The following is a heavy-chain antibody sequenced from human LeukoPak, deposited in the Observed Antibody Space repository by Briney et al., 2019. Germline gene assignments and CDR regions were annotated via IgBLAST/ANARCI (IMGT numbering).Heavy chain of an antibody. CDR3: ARDYCSGDNCYGYFDY. CDR2: IYSGDST. Sequence: GGSLRLSCAASGFTVSSHYMNWVRQAPGKGLEWVSIIYSGDSTYYADSVEGRFTISRDNSKNTLSLQMNSLRAEDTAVYYCARDYCSGDNCYGYFDYWGQGTLVTVSS. V-gene: IGHV3-53*01. CDR1: GFTVSSHY. J-gene: IGHJ4*02. D-gene: IGHD2-15*01.